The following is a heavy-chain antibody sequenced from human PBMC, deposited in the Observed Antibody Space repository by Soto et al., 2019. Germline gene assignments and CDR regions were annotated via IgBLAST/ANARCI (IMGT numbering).Heavy chain of an antibody. D-gene: IGHD4-17*01. CDR1: GGSISSYY. CDR2: ISYSGST. CDR3: ARRYGRHFDY. J-gene: IGHJ4*02. Sequence: SETLSLTCTVSGGSISSYYWSWIRQPPGKGLEWIGYISYSGSTNYNPSLKSRVTISVDTSKNQFSLKLSSVTAADTAVYYCARRYGRHFDYWGQGTLVTVS. V-gene: IGHV4-59*08.